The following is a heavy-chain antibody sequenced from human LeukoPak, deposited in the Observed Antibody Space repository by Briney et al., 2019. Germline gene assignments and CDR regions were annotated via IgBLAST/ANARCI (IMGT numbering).Heavy chain of an antibody. Sequence: PGGSLRLSCAASGFTFSSYEMNWVRQAPGKGLEWVSYISSSGSTIYYADSVKGRFTISRDNAKNSLYLQMNSLRAEDTAVYYCARGKYYYDSSGYFSDYFDYWGQGTLVTVPS. J-gene: IGHJ4*02. CDR3: ARGKYYYDSSGYFSDYFDY. V-gene: IGHV3-48*03. CDR1: GFTFSSYE. CDR2: ISSSGSTI. D-gene: IGHD3-22*01.